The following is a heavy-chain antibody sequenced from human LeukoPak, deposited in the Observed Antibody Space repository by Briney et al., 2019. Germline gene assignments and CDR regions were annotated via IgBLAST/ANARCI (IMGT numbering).Heavy chain of an antibody. CDR1: GFTFSGSA. J-gene: IGHJ6*04. CDR2: IRSKANSYAT. CDR3: TRRILPTKPGDYGMDV. V-gene: IGHV3-73*01. Sequence: GGSLRLSCAASGFTFSGSAMHWVRQASGKGLEWVGRIRSKANSYATAYAASVKGRFTISRDDSKNTAYLQMNSLKTEDTAVYYCTRRILPTKPGDYGMDVWGKGTTVTVSS. D-gene: IGHD7-27*01.